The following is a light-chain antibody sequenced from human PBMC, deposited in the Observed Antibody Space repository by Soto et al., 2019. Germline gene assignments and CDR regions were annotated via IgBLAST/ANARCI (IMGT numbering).Light chain of an antibody. CDR1: QSVSTD. J-gene: IGKJ3*01. Sequence: EIVMTQSPATLSVSPGERVTLSCRASQSVSTDLAWYQQRPGQAPSLLIYAASTRATGIPARFSGSGSGTEFTLTISSLQSEDVAVYYCQQYNKWPPRFTFGPGTKVEIK. V-gene: IGKV3-15*01. CDR3: QQYNKWPPRFT. CDR2: AAS.